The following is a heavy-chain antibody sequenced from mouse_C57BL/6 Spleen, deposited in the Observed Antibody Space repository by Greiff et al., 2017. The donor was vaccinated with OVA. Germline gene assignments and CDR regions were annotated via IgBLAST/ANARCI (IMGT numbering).Heavy chain of an antibody. CDR1: GYTFTSYW. D-gene: IGHD1-1*01. V-gene: IGHV1-55*01. Sequence: QVQLRQPGAELVKPGASVKMSCKASGYTFTSYWITWVKQRPGQGLEWIGDIYPGSGSTNYNEKFKSKATLTVDTSSSTAYMQLSSLTSEDSAVYYCARWDYYGSSNAMDYWGQGTSVTVSS. J-gene: IGHJ4*01. CDR2: IYPGSGST. CDR3: ARWDYYGSSNAMDY.